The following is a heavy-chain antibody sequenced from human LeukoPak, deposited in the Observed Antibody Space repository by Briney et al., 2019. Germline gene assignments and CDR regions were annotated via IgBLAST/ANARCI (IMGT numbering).Heavy chain of an antibody. CDR3: ARDLLLLRYFDWLSTPDYMDV. D-gene: IGHD3-9*01. Sequence: SETLSLTCAVYGGSFSGYYWSWIRQPPGKGLEWIGEINHSGSTNYNPSLKSRVTMSVDTSKNQFSLKLSSVTAADTAVYYCARDLLLLRYFDWLSTPDYMDVWGKGTTVTVSS. CDR2: INHSGST. V-gene: IGHV4-34*01. CDR1: GGSFSGYY. J-gene: IGHJ6*03.